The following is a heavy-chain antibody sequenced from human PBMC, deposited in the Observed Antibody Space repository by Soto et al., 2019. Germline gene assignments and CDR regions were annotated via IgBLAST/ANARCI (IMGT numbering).Heavy chain of an antibody. CDR3: ATYSGNYERYGVYYGMDV. Sequence: QLGGSLRLSCAASGFTFNTYAMSWVRQAPGKGLEWVSAISGSGGSTHYADSVKGRFTISRDNSKNTVYLQMNSLRAEDTAVYYCATYSGNYERYGVYYGMDVWGQGTTVTVSS. J-gene: IGHJ6*02. V-gene: IGHV3-23*01. CDR1: GFTFNTYA. CDR2: ISGSGGST. D-gene: IGHD1-26*01.